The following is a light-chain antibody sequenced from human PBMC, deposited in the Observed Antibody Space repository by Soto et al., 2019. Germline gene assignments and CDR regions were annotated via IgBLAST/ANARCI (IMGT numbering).Light chain of an antibody. V-gene: IGLV1-51*01. Sequence: QSVLTQPPSVSAAPGQKVTISCSGNRSNVGDNYVSWYQQLPGTAPNLLIYDNIKRPSGIPDRFSGSKSGTSATLDITGVQTGDEADYYCRTWDNSKTVIFGGGTKLTVL. CDR3: RTWDNSKTVI. CDR1: RSNVGDNY. J-gene: IGLJ2*01. CDR2: DNI.